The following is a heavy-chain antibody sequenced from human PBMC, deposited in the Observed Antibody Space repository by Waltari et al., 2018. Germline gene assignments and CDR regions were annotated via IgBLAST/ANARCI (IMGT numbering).Heavy chain of an antibody. V-gene: IGHV3-48*03. D-gene: IGHD2-2*01. CDR2: ISTFSSRM. Sequence: EVQLVESGGGLVQPGGSLRLSCAASGFTFSGYEMNWVRQAPGKGREWVSYISTFSSRMEYADCVKGRFTISRANAKNSLYLQMSSLRAEDTAVYYCARDYCAGSTQEESSLDLWGQGTVVTVSS. CDR1: GFTFSGYE. CDR3: ARDYCAGSTQEESSLDL. J-gene: IGHJ3*01.